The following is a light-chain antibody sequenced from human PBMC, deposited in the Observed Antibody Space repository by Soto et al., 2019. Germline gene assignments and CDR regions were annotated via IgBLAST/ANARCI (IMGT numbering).Light chain of an antibody. V-gene: IGLV2-14*01. CDR1: ISDGGGYNY. CDR3: SSYTSSRTLDV. J-gene: IGLJ1*01. CDR2: EVS. Sequence: QSALTPPASVSRSPGQWITIACTGTISDGGGYNYVSWYQQHPGKAPKLMIYEVSNRPSGVSNRFSGSKSGNTASLTISGLQDEDEDDYYCSSYTSSRTLDVFGTGTKLTVL.